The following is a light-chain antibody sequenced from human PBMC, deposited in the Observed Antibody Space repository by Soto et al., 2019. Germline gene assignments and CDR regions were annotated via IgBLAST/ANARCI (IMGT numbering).Light chain of an antibody. V-gene: IGLV2-14*01. CDR2: EVR. CDR3: SSFTSKSSLI. J-gene: IGLJ2*01. Sequence: QSVLTQPASVSGSPGQSITISCAGTMRDVGGYNLVSWYQQHPGRAPQLILYEVRNRPSGISFRFSGSKSGNTASLTISGLQAEDEADYYRSSFTSKSSLIFGGGTKLTVL. CDR1: MRDVGGYNL.